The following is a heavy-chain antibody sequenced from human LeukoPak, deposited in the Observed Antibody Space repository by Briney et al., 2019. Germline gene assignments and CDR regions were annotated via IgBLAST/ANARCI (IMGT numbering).Heavy chain of an antibody. CDR2: ISYDGSNK. CDR3: ARGGVYSSGSYYLYYFDY. J-gene: IGHJ4*02. V-gene: IGHV3-30-3*01. Sequence: GGSLRLSCVASGFAFSSYAMHWVRQAPGKGLEWVALISYDGSNKYYADSVKGRFTISRDNSKNTLYLQMNSLRAEDTAVYYCARGGVYSSGSYYLYYFDYWGQGTLVTVSS. D-gene: IGHD6-19*01. CDR1: GFAFSSYA.